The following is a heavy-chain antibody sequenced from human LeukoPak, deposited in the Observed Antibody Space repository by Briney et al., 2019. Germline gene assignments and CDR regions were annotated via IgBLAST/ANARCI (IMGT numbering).Heavy chain of an antibody. CDR2: IYTSGST. V-gene: IGHV4-4*07. J-gene: IGHJ6*03. CDR1: GGSISNYY. D-gene: IGHD4-23*01. CDR3: ARWSSYYYYYYMDV. Sequence: PSETLSLTCAVTGGSISNYYWSWIRQPAGKGLEWIGRIYTSGSTNYNPSLKSRVTMSVDTSKNQFSLKLSSVTAADTAVYYCARWSSYYYYYYMDVWGKGTTVTVSS.